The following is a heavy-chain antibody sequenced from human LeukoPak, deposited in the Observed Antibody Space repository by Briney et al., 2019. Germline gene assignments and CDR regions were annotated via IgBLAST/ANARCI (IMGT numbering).Heavy chain of an antibody. J-gene: IGHJ4*02. Sequence: GGSLRLSCAASGFTFSSYAMSWVRQAPGKGLEWVSTISGSGGGTNYADSVRGRFIISRENSKNILYLQMNSLTAEDTAVYFCAKRGVVIRVILVGFHKEAYYFDSWGQGALVTVSS. CDR3: AKRGVVIRVILVGFHKEAYYFDS. D-gene: IGHD2-21*01. CDR1: GFTFSSYA. V-gene: IGHV3-23*01. CDR2: ISGSGGGT.